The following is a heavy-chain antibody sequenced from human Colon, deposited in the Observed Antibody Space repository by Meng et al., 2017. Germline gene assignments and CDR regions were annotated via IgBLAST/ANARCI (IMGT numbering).Heavy chain of an antibody. CDR1: GGSVSSDY. Sequence: SETLSLTCFVSGGSVSSDYWNWIRQPAGKGLEWIGRIYSSGSGGTNYNPSLKSRVTMSIDTSKNQFSLQLRSVTAADTALYFCARGPASRGFDYWGQGTLVTVSS. CDR2: IYSSGSGGT. V-gene: IGHV4-4*07. D-gene: IGHD2-2*01. CDR3: ARGPASRGFDY. J-gene: IGHJ4*02.